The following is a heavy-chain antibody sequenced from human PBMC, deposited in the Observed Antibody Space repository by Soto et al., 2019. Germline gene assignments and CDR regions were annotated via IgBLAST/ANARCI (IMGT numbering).Heavy chain of an antibody. Sequence: EVQLLESGGGLVQPGGSLRLSCAASGFTFSSYAMTWVRQAPGKGLEWVSALSGSGGSTYYADSVKGRFTISRDNSKNTLYLQMNSLRAEDTAVYYCAKASGGLIRYFAYWGQGTLVTVSS. CDR1: GFTFSSYA. J-gene: IGHJ4*02. D-gene: IGHD3-16*01. CDR2: LSGSGGST. V-gene: IGHV3-23*01. CDR3: AKASGGLIRYFAY.